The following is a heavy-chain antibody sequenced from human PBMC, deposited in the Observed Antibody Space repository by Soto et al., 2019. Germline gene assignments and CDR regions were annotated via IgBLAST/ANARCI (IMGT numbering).Heavy chain of an antibody. J-gene: IGHJ6*02. CDR1: GFSFSSHW. V-gene: IGHV3-74*01. Sequence: GGSLRLSCAASGFSFSSHWMHWIRQAPEKGLVWVSHINRDGSSTAYADSVKGRFTISRDNAKNTLYLQMDSLRADDTAVFFCAKTRGAMIYAISVYGMDVWGQGTTVTVSS. CDR3: AKTRGAMIYAISVYGMDV. D-gene: IGHD2-8*01. CDR2: INRDGSST.